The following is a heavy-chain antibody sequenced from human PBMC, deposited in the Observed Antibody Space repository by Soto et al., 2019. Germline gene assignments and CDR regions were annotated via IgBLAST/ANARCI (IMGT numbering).Heavy chain of an antibody. CDR2: ISSSSRYI. CDR3: ARDGLLSFGEVLKVHYMDV. Sequence: EIQLVESGGGLVKPGGSLRLSCATSGFPFSSYNMNWVRQAPGKGLQWVSSISSSSRYIYYADSIKGRFTISRDNANNSLYLELNSLRAEDTAVYYCARDGLLSFGEVLKVHYMDVSGKGTTVAVSS. V-gene: IGHV3-21*06. CDR1: GFPFSSYN. J-gene: IGHJ6*03. D-gene: IGHD3-10*01.